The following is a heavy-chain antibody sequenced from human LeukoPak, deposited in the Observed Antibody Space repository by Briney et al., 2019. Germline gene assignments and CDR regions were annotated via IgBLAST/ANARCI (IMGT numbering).Heavy chain of an antibody. D-gene: IGHD6-13*01. Sequence: ASVKVSCKASGYTFTSYDINWVRQATGQGLEWMGWMNPNSGNTGYAQKFQGRVTMTRNTSISTAYMELSRLRSDDTAVYYCARPYVYSSSWYVGANWFDPWGQGTLVTVSS. CDR3: ARPYVYSSSWYVGANWFDP. CDR1: GYTFTSYD. CDR2: MNPNSGNT. V-gene: IGHV1-8*01. J-gene: IGHJ5*02.